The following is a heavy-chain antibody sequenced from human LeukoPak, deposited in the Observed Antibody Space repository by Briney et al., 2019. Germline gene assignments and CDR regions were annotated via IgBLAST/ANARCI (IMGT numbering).Heavy chain of an antibody. CDR1: GYTFSSYG. Sequence: ASVKVSCKASGYTFSSYGISWVRQAPGQGLERMGWISADNGNTNYALKLQGRVTMTTDTSTSTAYMELRSLRSDDTAVYYCARVRDILTGYYNYMDVWGKGTTVTVSS. CDR2: ISADNGNT. CDR3: ARVRDILTGYYNYMDV. V-gene: IGHV1-18*01. D-gene: IGHD3-9*01. J-gene: IGHJ6*03.